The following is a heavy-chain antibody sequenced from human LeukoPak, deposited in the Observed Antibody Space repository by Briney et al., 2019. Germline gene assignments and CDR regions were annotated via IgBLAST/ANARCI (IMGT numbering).Heavy chain of an antibody. J-gene: IGHJ6*02. CDR2: INPSGGST. D-gene: IGHD3-10*01. CDR1: GYTFTSYY. Sequence: ASVNVSCKASGYTFTSYYMHWVRQAPGQGLEWMGIINPSGGSTSYAQKFQGRVTMTRDTSTSTVYMELSSVRSEDTAVYYCARDGDGQLMDVWGQGTPVTVSS. V-gene: IGHV1-46*01. CDR3: ARDGDGQLMDV.